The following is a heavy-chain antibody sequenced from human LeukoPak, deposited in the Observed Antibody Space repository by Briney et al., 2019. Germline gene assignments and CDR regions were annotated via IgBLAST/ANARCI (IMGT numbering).Heavy chain of an antibody. Sequence: PSETLSLTCTVSGGSISSSSYYWGWIRQPPGKGLEWIGSIYYSGSTYYNPSLKSRVTISVDTSKNQLSLKLSSVTAADTAAYYCASRLGSGMDVWGQGTTVTVSS. V-gene: IGHV4-39*01. CDR3: ASRLGSGMDV. CDR2: IYYSGST. CDR1: GGSISSSSYY. D-gene: IGHD3-3*01. J-gene: IGHJ6*02.